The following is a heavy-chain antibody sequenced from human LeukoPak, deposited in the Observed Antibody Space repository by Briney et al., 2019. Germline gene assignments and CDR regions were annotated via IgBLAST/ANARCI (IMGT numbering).Heavy chain of an antibody. CDR3: ARNAGYSDLNY. CDR2: IYRSGAT. Sequence: SETLSLTCTVSGGSVSSGSYYWSWIRQPPGTGLEWIGEIYRSGATNYNPSLRSRVTVSLDKSKNQFSLRLNSVTAADTAVYYCARNAGYSDLNYWGQGVLVTVSS. V-gene: IGHV4-61*01. D-gene: IGHD3-22*01. J-gene: IGHJ4*02. CDR1: GGSVSSGSYY.